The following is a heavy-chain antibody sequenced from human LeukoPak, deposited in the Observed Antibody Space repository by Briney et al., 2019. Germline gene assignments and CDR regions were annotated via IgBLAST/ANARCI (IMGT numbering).Heavy chain of an antibody. J-gene: IGHJ5*02. V-gene: IGHV4-34*01. CDR2: INHSGST. CDR1: GGSFSGYY. Sequence: PSETLSLTCAVYGGSFSGYYWSWIRQPPGKGLEWLGEINHSGSTNYNPSLKSRVTISVDTSKNQFSLKLSSVTAADTAVYYCARDSRSGWGNWFDPWGQGTLVTVSS. CDR3: ARDSRSGWGNWFDP. D-gene: IGHD6-19*01.